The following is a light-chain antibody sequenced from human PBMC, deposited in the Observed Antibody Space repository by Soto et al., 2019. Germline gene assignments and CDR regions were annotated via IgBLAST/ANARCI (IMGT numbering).Light chain of an antibody. CDR3: HQYDNLPFT. J-gene: IGKJ3*01. CDR1: QDISNY. CDR2: DAS. Sequence: DIQMTQSPSSLSASVGDRVTITCHASQDISNYLNWYQQKPGKAPKLLIYDASNLETGVPSRFSGSGAGPYCPITISSLQPDDIATYYCHQYDNLPFTFGPGTKVDI. V-gene: IGKV1-33*01.